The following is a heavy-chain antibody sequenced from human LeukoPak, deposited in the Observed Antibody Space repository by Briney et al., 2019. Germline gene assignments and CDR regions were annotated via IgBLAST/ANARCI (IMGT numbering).Heavy chain of an antibody. CDR3: ARHRPDVTKRWLRNLSFDC. D-gene: IGHD5-24*01. J-gene: IGHJ4*02. Sequence: PSGTLSLTCTVYGGSFNNSLWGWVRQTPGKGLEWIGRISDDGTTDYTPSLKSRVTISLNTSTNLFSLRLISVTAADTALYYCARHRPDVTKRWLRNLSFDCWGQGTLVTVSS. CDR2: ISDDGTT. CDR1: GGSFNNSL. V-gene: IGHV4-59*08.